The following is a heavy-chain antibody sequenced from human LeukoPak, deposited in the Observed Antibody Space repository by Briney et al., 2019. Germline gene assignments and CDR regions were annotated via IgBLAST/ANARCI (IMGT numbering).Heavy chain of an antibody. CDR2: IYSGGST. CDR3: ARDREGDYYYYYMDV. Sequence: PGRSLRLSCAASGFTVSSNYMSWVRQAPGKGLEWVSVIYSGGSTYYADSVKGRFTIPRDNSKNTLYLQMNSLRAEDTAVYYCARDREGDYYYYYMDVWGKGTTVTISS. J-gene: IGHJ6*03. CDR1: GFTVSSNY. D-gene: IGHD1-26*01. V-gene: IGHV3-66*01.